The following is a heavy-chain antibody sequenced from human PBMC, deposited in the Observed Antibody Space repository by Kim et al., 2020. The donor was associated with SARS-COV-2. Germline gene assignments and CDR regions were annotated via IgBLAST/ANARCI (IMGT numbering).Heavy chain of an antibody. CDR3: ARRDTSMETAGY. CDR1: GFTFNNYW. J-gene: IGHJ4*02. D-gene: IGHD5-18*01. V-gene: IGHV3-7*01. CDR2: IKPDGGEK. Sequence: GGSLRLSCAASGFTFNNYWMSWVRQAPGKGLEWVATIKPDGGEKYYVASVKGRFTSSRDNAKNSLYLQMNSLRAEDTAVYYFARRDTSMETAGYWGQGTL.